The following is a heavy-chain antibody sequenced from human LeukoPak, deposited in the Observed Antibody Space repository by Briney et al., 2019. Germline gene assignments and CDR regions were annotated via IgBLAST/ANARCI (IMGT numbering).Heavy chain of an antibody. J-gene: IGHJ5*02. Sequence: SETLSLTCTVSGGSISSYYWSWIRQPPGKGLEWIGYIYYSGSTYYNPSLKSRVTISVDTSKNQFSLKLSSVTAADTAVYYCARDRIVVRGVPNWFDPWGQGTLVTVSS. CDR3: ARDRIVVRGVPNWFDP. D-gene: IGHD3-10*01. CDR1: GGSISSYY. V-gene: IGHV4-59*12. CDR2: IYYSGST.